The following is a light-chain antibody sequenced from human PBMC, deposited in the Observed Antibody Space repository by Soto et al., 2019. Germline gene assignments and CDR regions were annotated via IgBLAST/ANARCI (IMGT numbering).Light chain of an antibody. CDR2: GAS. V-gene: IGKV3-20*01. CDR3: QHFDSSRT. Sequence: EIVLTQSPGTLSLSPGERATLSCRASQSVGSSYVGWYQHKPGQVPRLVIYGASSGATGIADRFSGSGSGTDFTLTISRLQPDDFAAYYCQHFDSSRTFGQGTKVEIK. CDR1: QSVGSSY. J-gene: IGKJ1*01.